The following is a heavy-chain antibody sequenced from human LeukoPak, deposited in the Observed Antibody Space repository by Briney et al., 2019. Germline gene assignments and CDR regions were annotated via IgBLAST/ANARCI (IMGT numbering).Heavy chain of an antibody. CDR1: GFTFSSYG. CDR3: ARDEYDCSSARCQYGMDV. V-gene: IGHV3-21*01. J-gene: IGHJ6*02. D-gene: IGHD2-2*01. CDR2: ISSSSSYI. Sequence: GGSLRLSCAGSGFTFSSYGMNWVRQAPGKGLEWVSSISSSSSYIYYTDSVKGRFTISRDNAKNSLYLQMISLRAEDTAVYYCARDEYDCSSARCQYGMDVWGQGTTVTVSS.